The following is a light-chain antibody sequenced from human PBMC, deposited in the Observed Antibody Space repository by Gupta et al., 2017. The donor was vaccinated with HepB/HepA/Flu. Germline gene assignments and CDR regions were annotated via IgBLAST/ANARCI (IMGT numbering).Light chain of an antibody. Sequence: SYVLTPPPSVAVAAGQTARTTCGRNNIGSKSVHWYQQKPGQAPVLFVYDDSDRPSEIPERFSGSNSGNTATLTITRVEAGDEADYYCQVWHRAIDQWDVVFGGGAKLTVL. J-gene: IGLJ2*01. CDR3: QVWHRAIDQWDVV. CDR1: NIGSKS. CDR2: DDS. V-gene: IGLV3-21*02.